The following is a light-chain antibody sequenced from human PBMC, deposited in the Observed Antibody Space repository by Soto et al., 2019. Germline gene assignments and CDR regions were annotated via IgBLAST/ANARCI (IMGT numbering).Light chain of an antibody. J-gene: IGKJ4*01. CDR1: QSVNTN. Sequence: EVVMTQSPGILSVSPGETATLSCGTSQSVNTNLAWYQQKPGQAPRLLIYGASTRATGIPARFSGSGSGTEFNLTISYLRPDDSAVYYCQQYHAWVTFSGGTKVEI. CDR3: QQYHAWVT. V-gene: IGKV3D-15*01. CDR2: GAS.